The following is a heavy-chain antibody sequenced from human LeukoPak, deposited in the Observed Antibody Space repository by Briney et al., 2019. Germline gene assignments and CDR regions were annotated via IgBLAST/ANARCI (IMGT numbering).Heavy chain of an antibody. Sequence: GGSLRLSCAASGFTFSNYVMSWVRQAPGKGLEWVAVISYDGSNKYYADSVKGRFTISRDNSKNTLYLQMNSLRAEDTAVYYCARDRGGWKGPYYYYGMDVWGQGTTVTVSS. CDR3: ARDRGGWKGPYYYYGMDV. V-gene: IGHV3-30-3*01. CDR2: ISYDGSNK. J-gene: IGHJ6*02. D-gene: IGHD1-1*01. CDR1: GFTFSNYV.